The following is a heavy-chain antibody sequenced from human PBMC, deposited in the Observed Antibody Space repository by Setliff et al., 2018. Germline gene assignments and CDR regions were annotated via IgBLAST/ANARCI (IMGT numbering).Heavy chain of an antibody. J-gene: IGHJ5*02. D-gene: IGHD1-26*01. CDR2: ISSSGSTI. V-gene: IGHV3-11*04. Sequence: LSLTCTVSGGSISSGDYYWSWIRQAPGKGLEWVSYISSSGSTIYYADSVKGRFTISRDNAKRSLYLQMNSLRAEDTAVYYCARDGRELLSNWFDPWGQGTLVT. CDR3: ARDGRELLSNWFDP. CDR1: GGSISSGDYY.